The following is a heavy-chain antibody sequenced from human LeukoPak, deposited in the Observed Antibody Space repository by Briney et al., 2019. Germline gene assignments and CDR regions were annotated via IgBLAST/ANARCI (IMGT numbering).Heavy chain of an antibody. D-gene: IGHD2-2*02. V-gene: IGHV4-4*07. J-gene: IGHJ4*02. CDR1: GGSISSYY. CDR2: IYTSGST. Sequence: SETLSLTCTVSGGSISSYYWSWIRQPAGKGLEWIGRIYTSGSTNYNPSLKSRVTMSVDTSKNQFSLKLSSVTAADTAVYYCARAGYCSSTSCYIPFDYWGQGTLVTVSS. CDR3: ARAGYCSSTSCYIPFDY.